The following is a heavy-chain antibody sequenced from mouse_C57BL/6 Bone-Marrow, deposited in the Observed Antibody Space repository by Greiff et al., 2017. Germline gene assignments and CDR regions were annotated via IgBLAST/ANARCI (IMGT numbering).Heavy chain of an antibody. CDR2: INPNDGTT. CDR3: ARGYEYDYAMYY. Sequence: VQLQQSGPELVKPGDSVKISCKASGYSFTAYNMNWVKQSNGKSLEWIGVINPNDGTTSYNQKFKGKDKLPVDQASSTAYMQLNSLTSEYSAVYYCARGYEYDYAMYYWGQGTSVTVSS. D-gene: IGHD2-4*01. CDR1: GYSFTAYN. J-gene: IGHJ4*01. V-gene: IGHV1-39*01.